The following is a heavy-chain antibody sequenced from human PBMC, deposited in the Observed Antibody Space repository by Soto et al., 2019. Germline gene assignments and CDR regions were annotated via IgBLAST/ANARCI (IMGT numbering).Heavy chain of an antibody. CDR3: ARDWNSGYATKFDP. CDR2: IYYSGST. J-gene: IGHJ5*02. CDR1: GGSFSSGSYY. V-gene: IGHV4-61*01. D-gene: IGHD5-12*01. Sequence: SETLSLTCTVSGGSFSSGSYYWSWIRQPPGKGLEWIGYIYYSGSTNYNPSLKSRVTISVDTSKNQFSLKLSSVTAADTAVYYCARDWNSGYATKFDPWGQGTLVTVSS.